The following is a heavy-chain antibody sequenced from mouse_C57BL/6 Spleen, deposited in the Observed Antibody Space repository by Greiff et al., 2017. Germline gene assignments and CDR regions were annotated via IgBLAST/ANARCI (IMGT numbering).Heavy chain of an antibody. J-gene: IGHJ1*03. D-gene: IGHD2-4*01. Sequence: EVMLVESGGGLVQPGGSLSLSCAASGFTFTDYYMSWVRQPPGKALEWLGFIRNKANGYTTEYSAAVKGRFTISRDNSQSILYLQMNALRAEDSATYYCARYMIHWYFDVWGTGTTVTVSS. CDR2: IRNKANGYTT. V-gene: IGHV7-3*01. CDR3: ARYMIHWYFDV. CDR1: GFTFTDYY.